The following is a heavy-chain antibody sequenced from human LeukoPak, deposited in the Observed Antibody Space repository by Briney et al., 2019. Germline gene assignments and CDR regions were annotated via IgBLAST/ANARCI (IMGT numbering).Heavy chain of an antibody. CDR3: AKRAAAMYNWFDP. J-gene: IGHJ5*02. V-gene: IGHV3-30*02. Sequence: PGGSLRLSCAASGCIFSSYGMHWVRQAPGKGLEWVAFIRYDGSNKYYADSVKGRFTISRDNSKNTLYLQMNSLRAEDTAVYYCAKRAAAMYNWFDPWGQGTLVTVSS. CDR2: IRYDGSNK. CDR1: GCIFSSYG. D-gene: IGHD2-2*01.